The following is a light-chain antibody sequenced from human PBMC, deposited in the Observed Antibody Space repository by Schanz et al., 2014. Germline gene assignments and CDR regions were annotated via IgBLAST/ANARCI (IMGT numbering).Light chain of an antibody. CDR2: GVS. V-gene: IGKV3-20*01. CDR1: QSVSSSY. J-gene: IGKJ1*01. Sequence: EIVLTQSPGTLSLSPGERVTLSCRASQSVSSSYLAWYQQKPGQAPRLLIYGVSSRATGIPDSFSGSGSGTDFTLTISRLEPEDFAVYYCQHYSLSPLFGQGTKVDI. CDR3: QHYSLSPL.